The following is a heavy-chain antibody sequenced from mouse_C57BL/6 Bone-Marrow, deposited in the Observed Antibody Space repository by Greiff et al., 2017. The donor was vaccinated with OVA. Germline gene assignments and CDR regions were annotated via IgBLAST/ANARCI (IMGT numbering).Heavy chain of an antibody. J-gene: IGHJ4*01. CDR2: ISSGGDYI. D-gene: IGHD2-1*01. CDR1: GFTFSSYA. V-gene: IGHV5-9-1*02. CDR3: TRLLDAMDY. Sequence: DVHLVESGAGLVKPGGSLKLPCAASGFTFSSYAMSWVRQTPEKRLEWVAYISSGGDYIYYADTVKGRFTISRDNARNTLYLQMSSLKSEDTAMYYCTRLLDAMDYWGAGTSVTVSS.